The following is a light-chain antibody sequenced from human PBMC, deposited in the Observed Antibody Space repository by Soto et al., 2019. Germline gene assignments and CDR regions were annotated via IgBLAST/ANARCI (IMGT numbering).Light chain of an antibody. CDR3: QQYYITPWT. V-gene: IGKV4-1*01. Sequence: DFVMTQSPDSLAVSLGERATINCKSSQSVLYSSNNKNYLAWYQQKPGQPPKLLIYWASTRESGVPDRFSGSGSGTDFTLTISSLQAEDVAVYHCQQYYITPWTFGQGTKVDNK. J-gene: IGKJ1*01. CDR1: QSVLYSSNNKNY. CDR2: WAS.